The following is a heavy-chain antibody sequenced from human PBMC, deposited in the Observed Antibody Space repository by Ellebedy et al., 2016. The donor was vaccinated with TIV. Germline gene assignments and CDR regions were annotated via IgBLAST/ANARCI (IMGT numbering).Heavy chain of an antibody. Sequence: PGGSLRLSCAASGFTFSTYWMHWVRQTPGKGLVWVSRISSDGRTINYADSVKGRFTISRDNAKNTLFLEMNSLRVDDTAVYYCARQFDQPARWGQGTLVTVSS. CDR2: ISSDGRTI. CDR1: GFTFSTYW. J-gene: IGHJ4*02. D-gene: IGHD2-15*01. V-gene: IGHV3-74*01. CDR3: ARQFDQPAR.